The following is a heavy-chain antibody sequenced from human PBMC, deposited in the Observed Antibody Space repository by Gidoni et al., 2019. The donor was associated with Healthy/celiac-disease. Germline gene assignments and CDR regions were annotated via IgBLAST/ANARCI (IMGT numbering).Heavy chain of an antibody. J-gene: IGHJ4*02. V-gene: IGHV7-4-1*02. D-gene: IGHD4-17*01. Sequence: QVQLAQSGSELKKPGSSVKVSCTASVYTFTRYALNWVRQAPGQGLEWMGRINTNTRNPTYDQGFTGRCVCSLDTSVSTAYVQISSIKAEDNAVDYCARELSGDYVRGLLGYWGQGTLVTVSS. CDR2: INTNTRNP. CDR3: ARELSGDYVRGLLGY. CDR1: VYTFTRYA.